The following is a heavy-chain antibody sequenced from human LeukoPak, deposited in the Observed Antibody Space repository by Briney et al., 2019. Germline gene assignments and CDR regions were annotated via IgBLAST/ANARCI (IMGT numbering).Heavy chain of an antibody. Sequence: SQTLSLTCTVSGGSISSGDYYWSWIRQPPGKGLEWIGYIYYSGSTYYNPSLKSRVTISVDTSKNQFSLKLSSVTAADTAVYYCATKTQRRVHNWFDPWGQGTLVTVSS. D-gene: IGHD1-1*01. CDR1: GGSISSGDYY. CDR3: ATKTQRRVHNWFDP. CDR2: IYYSGST. V-gene: IGHV4-30-4*08. J-gene: IGHJ5*02.